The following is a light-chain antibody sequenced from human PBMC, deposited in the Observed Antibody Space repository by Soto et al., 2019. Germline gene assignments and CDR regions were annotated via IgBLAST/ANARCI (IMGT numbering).Light chain of an antibody. V-gene: IGKV3D-15*01. CDR1: QSVRTN. CDR3: QQSYSTPLT. CDR2: YSS. J-gene: IGKJ4*01. Sequence: EVMMTQFPAPVSVTPVDTFSLPSWASQSVRTNLAWYQQRPGQAPRLLIHYSSTRASDIPARFSGSGSGTNFTLAISSLQSEDFATYYCQQSYSTPLTFGGGTKVDIK.